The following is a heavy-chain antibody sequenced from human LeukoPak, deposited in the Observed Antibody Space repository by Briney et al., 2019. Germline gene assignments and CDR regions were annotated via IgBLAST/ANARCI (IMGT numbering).Heavy chain of an antibody. CDR2: ISPNTGGT. CDR3: ARDSVLGAK. J-gene: IGHJ4*02. Sequence: ASVEVSCKASGYTFTGYYVHWVRQAPGQGLEWMGRISPNTGGTKYAQKFQGRVTLTRDTSISTAYLDLSNLTSDDTAVYYCARDSVLGAKWGQGTLVTVSS. V-gene: IGHV1-2*06. CDR1: GYTFTGYY. D-gene: IGHD1-26*01.